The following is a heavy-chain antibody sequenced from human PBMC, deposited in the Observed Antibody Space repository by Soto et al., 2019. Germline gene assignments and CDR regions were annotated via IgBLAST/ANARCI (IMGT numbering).Heavy chain of an antibody. CDR3: ARHWYSGSYYYYYGMDV. D-gene: IGHD1-26*01. V-gene: IGHV4-39*01. CDR2: IYYSGST. J-gene: IGHJ6*02. CDR1: GGSISSSSYY. Sequence: PSETLSLTCTVSGGSISSSSYYWGWIRQPPGKGLERIGSIYYSGSTYYNPSLKSRVTISVDTSKNQFSLKLSSVTAADTAVYYCARHWYSGSYYYYYGMDVWGQGTTVTVSS.